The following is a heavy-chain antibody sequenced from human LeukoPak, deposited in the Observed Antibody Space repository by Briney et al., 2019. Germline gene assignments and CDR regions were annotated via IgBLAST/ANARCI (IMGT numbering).Heavy chain of an antibody. CDR2: INGGAYST. CDR3: ARNSSGFKLGDAFDI. V-gene: IGHV3-23*01. D-gene: IGHD3-22*01. J-gene: IGHJ3*02. CDR1: GFTFSSYA. Sequence: GGSLRLSCAASGFTFSSYAMTWVRQAPGKGLEWISAINGGAYSTSYADSVKGRFTISRDNSKNTLYLQMNSLKAEDTAVYYCARNSSGFKLGDAFDIWGQGTLVTVSS.